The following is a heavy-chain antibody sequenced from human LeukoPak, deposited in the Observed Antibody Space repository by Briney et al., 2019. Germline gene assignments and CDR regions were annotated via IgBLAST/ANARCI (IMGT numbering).Heavy chain of an antibody. J-gene: IGHJ4*02. D-gene: IGHD6-6*01. CDR2: ISYDGSNK. CDR1: GFTFSSCG. Sequence: GGSLGLSCAASGFTFSSCGMHWVRQAPGKGLEWVAVISYDGSNKYYADSVKGRFTISRDNSKNTLYLQMNSLRAEDTAVYYCAKSESIAARPGGYWGQGTLVTVSS. CDR3: AKSESIAARPGGY. V-gene: IGHV3-30*18.